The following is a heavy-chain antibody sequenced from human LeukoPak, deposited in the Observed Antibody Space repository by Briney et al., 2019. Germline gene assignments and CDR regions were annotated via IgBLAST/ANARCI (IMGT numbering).Heavy chain of an antibody. CDR1: GFTFSKYW. Sequence: GGSLRLSCAASGFTFSKYWMLWVRHAPGKGLESVSRINTDGTVTNYADSVKGRFTISRDNADNTMLLQMNSVRDEDTAVYYCATKQWLAPPPDSWGQGTPVTVSS. V-gene: IGHV3-74*01. D-gene: IGHD6-19*01. CDR3: ATKQWLAPPPDS. J-gene: IGHJ4*02. CDR2: INTDGTVT.